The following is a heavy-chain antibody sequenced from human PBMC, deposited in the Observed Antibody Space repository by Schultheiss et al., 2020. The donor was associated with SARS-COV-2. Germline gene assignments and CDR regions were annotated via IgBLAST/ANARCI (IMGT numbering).Heavy chain of an antibody. CDR3: ARDSRYSGYDWANYGMDV. CDR2: IWYDGSYK. V-gene: IGHV3-33*01. J-gene: IGHJ6*02. D-gene: IGHD5-12*01. CDR1: GFTFTSYG. Sequence: GSLRLSCAASGFTFTSYGMHWVRQAPGKGLEWVALIWYDGSYKYYADSVKGRFTISRDSSKNTVYLQMNSLRADDTAVYYCARDSRYSGYDWANYGMDVWGQGTTVTVSS.